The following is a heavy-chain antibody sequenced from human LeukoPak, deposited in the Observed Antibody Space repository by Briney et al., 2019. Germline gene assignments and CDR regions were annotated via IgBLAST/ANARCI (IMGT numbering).Heavy chain of an antibody. V-gene: IGHV4-39*07. J-gene: IGHJ6*03. CDR3: VRDRRSGSSGGYYYMDV. Sequence: SETLSLTCTVSGGSISSSTYYWGWIRQPPGKGLEWIGTISYSESTFYNPSLKSRVTMSVDTSKNQFSLKLRSVTAADTAVYYCVRDRRSGSSGGYYYMDVWDKGTTVTVSS. CDR1: GGSISSSTYY. CDR2: ISYSEST. D-gene: IGHD1-26*01.